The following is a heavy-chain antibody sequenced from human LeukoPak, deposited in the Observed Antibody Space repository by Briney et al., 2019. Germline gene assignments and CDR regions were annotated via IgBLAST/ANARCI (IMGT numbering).Heavy chain of an antibody. CDR2: IYYSGSS. D-gene: IGHD5-24*01. CDR3: ARHRSGWLQSSFDY. Sequence: SETLSLTCSVSGGSLSSSSSYWGWIRQPPGNGLEWSGSIYYSGSSFANPALKSRVTISVDTSKNQFSLKLSSVTAADTAVYYCARHRSGWLQSSFDYWGQGTLVTVSS. J-gene: IGHJ4*02. CDR1: GGSLSSSSSY. V-gene: IGHV4-39*01.